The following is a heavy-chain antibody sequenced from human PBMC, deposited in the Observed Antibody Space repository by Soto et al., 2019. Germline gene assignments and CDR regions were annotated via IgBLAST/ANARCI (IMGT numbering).Heavy chain of an antibody. Sequence: QVQLVQSGAEVKKPGASVKVSCKASGYTFTGYYMHWVRQAPGQGLEWMGWINPNSGGTNYEQKFQGWVTMTRDTSISTAYMELSRLRSDDTAVYYCARDNAMMGFDYWGQGTLVTVSS. D-gene: IGHD2-2*01. J-gene: IGHJ4*02. CDR3: ARDNAMMGFDY. V-gene: IGHV1-2*04. CDR1: GYTFTGYY. CDR2: INPNSGGT.